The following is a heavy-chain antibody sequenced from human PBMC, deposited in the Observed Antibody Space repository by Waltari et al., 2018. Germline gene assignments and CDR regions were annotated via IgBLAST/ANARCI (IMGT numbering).Heavy chain of an antibody. Sequence: EVQLVESGGGLVQPGGSLRLSCAASGFTFSSYCMSWVRQAPGKGLEWVANIKQDGSEKYYVDSVKGRFTISRDNAKNSLYLQMNSLRAEDTAVYYCARYALFDYWGQGTLVTVSS. J-gene: IGHJ4*02. V-gene: IGHV3-7*01. D-gene: IGHD2-8*01. CDR3: ARYALFDY. CDR1: GFTFSSYC. CDR2: IKQDGSEK.